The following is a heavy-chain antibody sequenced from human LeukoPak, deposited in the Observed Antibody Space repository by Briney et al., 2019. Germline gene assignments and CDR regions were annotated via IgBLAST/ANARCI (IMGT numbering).Heavy chain of an antibody. CDR3: ARRYDFWSGYYAFDY. CDR1: GGSISSYY. J-gene: IGHJ4*02. Sequence: SETLSLTCTVSGGSISSYYWGWIRQPPGKGLEWIGYIYYSGSTNYNPSLKSRVTISVDTSKNQFSLKLSSVTAADTAVYYCARRYDFWSGYYAFDYCGQGTLITVSS. V-gene: IGHV4-59*08. D-gene: IGHD3-3*01. CDR2: IYYSGST.